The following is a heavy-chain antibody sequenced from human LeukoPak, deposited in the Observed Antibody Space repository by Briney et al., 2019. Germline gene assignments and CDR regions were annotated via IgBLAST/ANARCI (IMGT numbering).Heavy chain of an antibody. CDR3: ARARIVGATTGGFDY. Sequence: GGTLRLSCAASGFTFSDYYMSWIRQAPGKGLEWVSYISSSSSYINYADSVKGRSTISRDSAKNSLYLQMNSLRAEDTAVYYCARARIVGATTGGFDYWGQGTLVTVSS. D-gene: IGHD1-26*01. J-gene: IGHJ4*02. CDR1: GFTFSDYY. CDR2: ISSSSSYI. V-gene: IGHV3-11*03.